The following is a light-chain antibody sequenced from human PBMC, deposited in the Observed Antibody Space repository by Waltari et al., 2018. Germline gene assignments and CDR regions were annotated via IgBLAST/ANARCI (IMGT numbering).Light chain of an antibody. J-gene: IGKJ1*01. V-gene: IGKV3-20*01. Sequence: EIVLTQSPGTLSLSPGERDTLSCKASQSVKGTLAWYQQKPGQSPRLLIYGSSTRATGIPVRFSGSGFGTDFTLTISRLEPEDFAVYYCQHYVSLPVTFGQGTKVEIK. CDR3: QHYVSLPVT. CDR2: GSS. CDR1: QSVKGT.